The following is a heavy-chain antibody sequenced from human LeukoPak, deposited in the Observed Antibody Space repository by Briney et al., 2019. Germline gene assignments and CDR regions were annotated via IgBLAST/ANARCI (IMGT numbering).Heavy chain of an antibody. V-gene: IGHV1-69*13. CDR2: IIPIFGTA. CDR3: ATRRTKDTAMAFYYYYGMDV. Sequence: SVKVSCKASGYTFTSYYMHWVRQAPGQGLEWMGGIIPIFGTANYAQKFQGRVTITADESTSTAYMELSSLRSEDTAVYYCATRRTKDTAMAFYYYYGMDVWGQGTTVTVSS. CDR1: GYTFTSYY. D-gene: IGHD5-18*01. J-gene: IGHJ6*02.